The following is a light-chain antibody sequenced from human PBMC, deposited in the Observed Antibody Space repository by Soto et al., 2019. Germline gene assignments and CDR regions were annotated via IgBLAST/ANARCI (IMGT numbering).Light chain of an antibody. CDR1: SSNIGAGYG. CDR3: QSYDSSLSGWV. J-gene: IGLJ3*02. CDR2: GNS. Sequence: QPVLTQPPSASGAPGQRVTISCTGSSSNIGAGYGVHWYQQLPGTAPKLLIYGNSNRPSGVPDRFSGSKSGTSASLAITGLQAEDEADYYCQSYDSSLSGWVFGGGTKLTVL. V-gene: IGLV1-40*01.